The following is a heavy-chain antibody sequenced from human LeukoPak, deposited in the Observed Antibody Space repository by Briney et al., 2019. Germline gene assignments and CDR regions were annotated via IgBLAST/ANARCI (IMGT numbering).Heavy chain of an antibody. CDR3: TTWVEMATYLFDY. J-gene: IGHJ4*02. CDR2: IKQDGSEK. CDR1: GFTFSSYW. V-gene: IGHV3-7*03. D-gene: IGHD5-24*01. Sequence: GGSLRLSCAASGFTFSSYWMSWVRQAPGKGLERVANIKQDGSEKYYVDSVKGRFTISRDNAKNSLYLQMNSLKTEDTAVYYCTTWVEMATYLFDYWGQGTLVTVSS.